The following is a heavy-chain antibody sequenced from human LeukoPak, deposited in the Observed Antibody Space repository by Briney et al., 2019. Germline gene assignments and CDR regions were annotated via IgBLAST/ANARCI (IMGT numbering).Heavy chain of an antibody. CDR1: GFSFSAYW. CDR3: ARDSTFKLDY. J-gene: IGHJ4*02. V-gene: IGHV3-7*01. Sequence: GGSLRLSCAASGFSFSAYWMTWVRQAPGKGLEWVANIKQDGSERHYVDSVRGRFTISRDNARNSLHLKMNSLRAEDTAVYYCARDSTFKLDYWGQGTLVAVSS. CDR2: IKQDGSER.